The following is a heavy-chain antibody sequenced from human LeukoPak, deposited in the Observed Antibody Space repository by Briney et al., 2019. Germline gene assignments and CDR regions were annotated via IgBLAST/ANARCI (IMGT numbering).Heavy chain of an antibody. CDR3: ARFATGATNGMDV. V-gene: IGHV3-21*01. Sequence: GGSLRLSCAASGFTFSSYSMNRVRQAPGKGLGWVSSISSSSSYIYYADTVKGRFTISRDNAKNSLYLQMNSLRAEDTAVYYCARFATGATNGMDVWGQGTTVTVSS. CDR2: ISSSSSYI. D-gene: IGHD1-26*01. CDR1: GFTFSSYS. J-gene: IGHJ6*02.